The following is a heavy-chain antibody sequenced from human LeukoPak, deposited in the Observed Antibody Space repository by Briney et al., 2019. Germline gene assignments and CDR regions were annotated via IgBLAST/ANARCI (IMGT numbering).Heavy chain of an antibody. Sequence: GESLKISCKGSGYSFTNYWIGWVRQMPGKGLEWMGIIYPGDSDTKYSPPFQGQVTISADKSISTAFLQWSSLKASDTAMYYCARLRGVRISSSPDAFDIWGQGTMVTVSS. CDR1: GYSFTNYW. D-gene: IGHD6-13*01. V-gene: IGHV5-51*01. J-gene: IGHJ3*02. CDR2: IYPGDSDT. CDR3: ARLRGVRISSSPDAFDI.